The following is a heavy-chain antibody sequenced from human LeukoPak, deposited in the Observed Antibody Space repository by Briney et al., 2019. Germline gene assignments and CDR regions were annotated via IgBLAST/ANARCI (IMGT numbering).Heavy chain of an antibody. D-gene: IGHD3-16*01. Sequence: ASVKVSCKASLYTFTEYFICRVRQAPGKGLEWMGWINPNSGAISYAQKFQGRVTMTRDTSINTRKMELTGLRFDDTAVYYCVITLRAVGRSRALTMWGQGKMVTVSS. J-gene: IGHJ3*02. CDR1: LYTFTEYF. V-gene: IGHV1-2*02. CDR3: VITLRAVGRSRALTM. CDR2: INPNSGAI.